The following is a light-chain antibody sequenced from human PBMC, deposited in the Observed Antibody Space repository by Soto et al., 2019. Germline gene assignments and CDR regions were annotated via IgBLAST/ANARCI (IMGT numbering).Light chain of an antibody. CDR3: CSYAGSDTV. J-gene: IGLJ2*01. CDR1: SSDVGGYNY. Sequence: QSALTQPRSVSGSPGQSVTISCTGTSSDVGGYNYVSWYQQLPGKAPNLMIFDVSKRPSGVPARFSGSKSGNTASLTISGLQAEDDDDYYCCSYAGSDTVFGEGTKLTVL. V-gene: IGLV2-11*01. CDR2: DVS.